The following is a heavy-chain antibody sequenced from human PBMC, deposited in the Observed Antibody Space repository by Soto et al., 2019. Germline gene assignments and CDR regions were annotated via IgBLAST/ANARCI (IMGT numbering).Heavy chain of an antibody. CDR2: IDWDDDK. J-gene: IGHJ6*02. CDR1: GFSLSTSGMC. Sequence: SGPTLVNPTQTLTLTCTFSGFSLSTSGMCVSWIRQPPGKALEWLALIDWDDDKYYSTSLKTRLTISKDTSKNQVVLTMTNMDPVDTATYHCARLLWFGEFGYGMDVWGQGTTVTVSS. CDR3: ARLLWFGEFGYGMDV. V-gene: IGHV2-70*01. D-gene: IGHD3-10*01.